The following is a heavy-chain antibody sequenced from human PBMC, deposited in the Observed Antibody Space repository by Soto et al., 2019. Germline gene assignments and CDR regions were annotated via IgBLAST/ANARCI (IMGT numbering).Heavy chain of an antibody. CDR3: ARGPRSSSWYYYYGMDV. CDR1: GGSFSGYY. CDR2: INHSGST. D-gene: IGHD6-13*01. V-gene: IGHV4-34*01. J-gene: IGHJ6*02. Sequence: PSETLSLTCAVYGGSFSGYYWSWIRQPPGKGLEWIGEINHSGSTNYNPSLKSRVTISVDTSKNQFSLKLSSVTAADTAVYYCARGPRSSSWYYYYGMDVWGQGTTVTVSS.